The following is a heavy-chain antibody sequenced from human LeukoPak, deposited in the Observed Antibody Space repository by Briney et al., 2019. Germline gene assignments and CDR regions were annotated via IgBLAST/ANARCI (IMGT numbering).Heavy chain of an antibody. V-gene: IGHV3-33*08. J-gene: IGHJ6*02. D-gene: IGHD5-12*01. CDR1: GFTFSSYG. CDR3: ARDLKWLRLNYHYYGMDV. Sequence: PGGSLRLSCAASGFTFSSYGMHWVRQAPGKGLEWVAVIWYGGSNKYYADSVKGRFTISTDNAKNSLYLQMNSLRAEDTAVYYCARDLKWLRLNYHYYGMDVWGQGTTVTVSS. CDR2: IWYGGSNK.